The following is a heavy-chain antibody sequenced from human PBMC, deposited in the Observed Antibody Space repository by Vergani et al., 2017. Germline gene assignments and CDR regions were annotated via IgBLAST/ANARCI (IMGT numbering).Heavy chain of an antibody. CDR3: ARGVTLVAAAIQKYYYMDV. J-gene: IGHJ6*03. D-gene: IGHD2-2*02. Sequence: QVQLEESGPGLVKPSETLSLTCTVSGGSFNTYYWSWIRQSPGKGLEWIGYIYYSGSTYYNPSLKSRVTISVDTSKNQFSLKLSSVTAADTAVYYCARGVTLVAAAIQKYYYMDVWGKGTTVTVSS. CDR1: GGSFNTYY. CDR2: IYYSGST. V-gene: IGHV4-59*12.